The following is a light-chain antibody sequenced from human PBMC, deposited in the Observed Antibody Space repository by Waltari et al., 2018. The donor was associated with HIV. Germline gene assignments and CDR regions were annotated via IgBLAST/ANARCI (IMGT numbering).Light chain of an antibody. CDR1: SSDVGGYNY. CDR3: SSYTSSSPVV. J-gene: IGLJ2*01. V-gene: IGLV2-14*01. Sequence: QSALTQPASVSGSPGQSITISCTGTSSDVGGYNYVSWYQQHPGKAPNLRISDVSKRPSGVSNRFSGSKSGNTASLTISGLQAEDEADYYCSSYTSSSPVVFGGGTKLTVL. CDR2: DVS.